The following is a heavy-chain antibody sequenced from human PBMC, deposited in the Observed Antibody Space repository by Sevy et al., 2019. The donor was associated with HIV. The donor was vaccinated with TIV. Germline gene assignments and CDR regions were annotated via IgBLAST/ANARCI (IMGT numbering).Heavy chain of an antibody. CDR2: IDQDGSTN. J-gene: IGHJ4*02. CDR1: GFTLSSYC. Sequence: GGSLRLSCVASGFTLSSYCMTWVRQAPGKGLEWVANIDQDGSTNDYVDSVKGRFTISRDNAKNSLYLQMHSLRIEDTAVYYCAGDLYSGTDSGNYWGQGTLVTVSS. CDR3: AGDLYSGTDSGNY. D-gene: IGHD1-26*01. V-gene: IGHV3-7*01.